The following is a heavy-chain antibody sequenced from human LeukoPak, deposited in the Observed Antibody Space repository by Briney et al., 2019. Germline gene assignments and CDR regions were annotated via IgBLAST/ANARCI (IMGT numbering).Heavy chain of an antibody. CDR3: ARHVARGYYDSSGPNWFDP. J-gene: IGHJ5*02. Sequence: PSETLSLTCTVSGGSISSYYWSWIRQPPGKGLEWIGYIYYSGTTNYNPSLKSRVTISVDTSKNQFSLKLSSVTAADTAVYYCARHVARGYYDSSGPNWFDPWGQGTLVTVSS. D-gene: IGHD3-22*01. V-gene: IGHV4-59*01. CDR2: IYYSGTT. CDR1: GGSISSYY.